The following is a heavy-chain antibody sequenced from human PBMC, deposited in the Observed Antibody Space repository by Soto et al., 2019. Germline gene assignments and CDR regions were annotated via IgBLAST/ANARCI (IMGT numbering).Heavy chain of an antibody. CDR2: LWFDGSNK. J-gene: IGHJ3*01. D-gene: IGHD3-22*01. CDR3: ATSYYYDSSGLIAFDL. V-gene: IGHV3-33*01. Sequence: GGSLRLSCAASGFTFSSYAMHWVRQAPGKGLEWVALLWFDGSNKNYGDSVKGRFTISRDISKNTLYLQMNSLRAEDTAVYYCATSYYYDSSGLIAFDLWGQGTMVTVSS. CDR1: GFTFSSYA.